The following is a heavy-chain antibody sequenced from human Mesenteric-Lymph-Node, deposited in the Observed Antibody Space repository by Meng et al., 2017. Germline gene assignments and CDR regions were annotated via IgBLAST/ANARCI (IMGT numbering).Heavy chain of an antibody. V-gene: IGHV1-3*01. D-gene: IGHD4-17*01. Sequence: ASVKVSCKASGYTFTSYAMHWVRQAPGQRLEWMGWSNAGNGNTKYSQEFQGRVTITRDTSASTAYMELSSLRSEDTAVYYCARVSSTVTTSRYYFDYWGQGTLVTVSS. CDR3: ARVSSTVTTSRYYFDY. CDR1: GYTFTSYA. J-gene: IGHJ4*02. CDR2: SNAGNGNT.